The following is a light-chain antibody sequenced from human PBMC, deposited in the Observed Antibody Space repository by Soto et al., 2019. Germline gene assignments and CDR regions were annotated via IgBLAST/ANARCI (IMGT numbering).Light chain of an antibody. CDR2: GAS. J-gene: IGKJ1*01. CDR3: QQYNNWPPWT. CDR1: QSVSSN. V-gene: IGKV3-15*01. Sequence: EIMMTQSPATLSVSPGERATLSCRASQSVSSNLAWYQQKPGQAPRLLIYGASTRATGIPARFSGSGSGTEFPLPISSLQSEDFAVYYCQQYNNWPPWTFGQGTKVDIK.